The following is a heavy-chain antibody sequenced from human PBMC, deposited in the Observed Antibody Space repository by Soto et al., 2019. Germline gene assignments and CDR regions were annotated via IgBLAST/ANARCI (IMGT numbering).Heavy chain of an antibody. CDR2: ISYDGSNK. J-gene: IGHJ3*01. Sequence: QVQLVESGGGEVQPGRSLRLSCAASGFTFSSYGMHWVRQAPGKGLVWVAVISYDGSNKYYADSVKGRFTISRDNSKNTLYVQMNSLRAEDTAVYYCAKSPRLSSWAGVDLWGQGTMVTVSS. D-gene: IGHD6-13*01. V-gene: IGHV3-30*18. CDR1: GFTFSSYG. CDR3: AKSPRLSSWAGVDL.